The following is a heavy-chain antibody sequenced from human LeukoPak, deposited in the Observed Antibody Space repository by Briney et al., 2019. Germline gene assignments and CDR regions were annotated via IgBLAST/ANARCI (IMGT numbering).Heavy chain of an antibody. CDR3: ARDLGIAAASGVFDP. CDR1: GGSFSGYY. CDR2: INHSGST. D-gene: IGHD6-13*01. Sequence: SETPTLTCAVYGGSFSGYYWSWIRQPPGKGLEWIGEINHSGSTNYNPSLKSRVTISVDTSKNQFSLKLSSVTAADTAVYYCARDLGIAAASGVFDPWGQGTLVTVSS. J-gene: IGHJ5*02. V-gene: IGHV4-34*01.